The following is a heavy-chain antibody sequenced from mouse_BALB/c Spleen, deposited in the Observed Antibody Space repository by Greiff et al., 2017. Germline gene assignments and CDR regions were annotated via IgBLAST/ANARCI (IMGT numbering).Heavy chain of an antibody. CDR3: ARQGAFHYYGYIDY. V-gene: IGHV5-6*01. D-gene: IGHD1-2*01. CDR2: ISSGGSYT. CDR1: GFTFSSYG. J-gene: IGHJ2*01. Sequence: EVQLVESGGDLVKPGGSLKLSCAASGFTFSSYGMSWVRQTPDKRLEWVATISSGGSYTYYPDSVKGRFTISRDNAKNTLYLQMSSLKSEDTAMYYCARQGAFHYYGYIDYWGQGTTLTVSS.